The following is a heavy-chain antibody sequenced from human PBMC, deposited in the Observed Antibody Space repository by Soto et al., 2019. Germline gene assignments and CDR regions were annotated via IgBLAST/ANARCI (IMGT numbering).Heavy chain of an antibody. D-gene: IGHD6-19*01. CDR2: ISWNSGSI. CDR3: AKDEEQWLVPIFDY. Sequence: DVQLVESGGGLVQPGRSLRLSCAASGFTFDDYAMHWVRQAPGKGLEWVSGISWNSGSIGYADSVKGRFTISRDNAKNSLYLQMNSLRAEDTALYYCAKDEEQWLVPIFDYWGQGTLVTVSS. J-gene: IGHJ4*02. V-gene: IGHV3-9*01. CDR1: GFTFDDYA.